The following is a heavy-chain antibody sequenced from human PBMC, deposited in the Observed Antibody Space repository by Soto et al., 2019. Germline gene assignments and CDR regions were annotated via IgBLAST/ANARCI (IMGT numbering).Heavy chain of an antibody. Sequence: LSLTCSVSGDSISTSSHYWGWVRQPPGKGLEWIGSLYYRGTTYYNPSLRSRVTISVDTSNNRFSLNVYSVTATDTATYYCAKNGEQWLAQSNLDYWGPGTLATVYS. D-gene: IGHD6-19*01. CDR3: AKNGEQWLAQSNLDY. J-gene: IGHJ4*02. CDR2: LYYRGTT. CDR1: GDSISTSSHY. V-gene: IGHV4-39*02.